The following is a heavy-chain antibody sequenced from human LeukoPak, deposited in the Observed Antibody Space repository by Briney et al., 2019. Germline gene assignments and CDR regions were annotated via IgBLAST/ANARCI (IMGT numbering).Heavy chain of an antibody. V-gene: IGHV3-23*01. J-gene: IGHJ6*02. CDR1: GFTFSSYA. CDR3: AKGANGYYYYGMDV. CDR2: ISGSGGST. Sequence: PGGSLRLSCAASGFTFSSYAMSWVRQAPGKGLEWVSAISGSGGSTYYADSVKGRFTISRDNSKNTLYLHMNSLRAEDTAVYYCAKGANGYYYYGMDVWGQGTTVTVSS.